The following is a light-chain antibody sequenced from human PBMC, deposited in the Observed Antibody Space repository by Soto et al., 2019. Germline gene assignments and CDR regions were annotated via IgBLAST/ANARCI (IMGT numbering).Light chain of an antibody. CDR1: SSNIGKNY. V-gene: IGLV1-51*01. Sequence: QSVLTQPPSVSAASGPTVTISCSGSSSNIGKNYVSWYQQVPGTAPKLLNYDENKRPSGIPDRFSGSKSGTSATLGITGLQTGDEADYYCGSWDSSLMAVVFGGGTKLTVL. J-gene: IGLJ2*01. CDR2: DEN. CDR3: GSWDSSLMAVV.